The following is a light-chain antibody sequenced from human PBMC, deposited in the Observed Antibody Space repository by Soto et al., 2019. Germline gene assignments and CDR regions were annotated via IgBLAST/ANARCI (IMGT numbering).Light chain of an antibody. CDR2: AAS. Sequence: DIQMTQSPSSLSASVGDRVTITCRASQSISNYLNWYQQTPGKAPKLLIYAASSLQSGVPSRFSASGSGIDFTLTISSLQPEDFATYYCQQSYSTPRAYGQGTKLEIK. J-gene: IGKJ2*01. CDR1: QSISNY. V-gene: IGKV1-39*01. CDR3: QQSYSTPRA.